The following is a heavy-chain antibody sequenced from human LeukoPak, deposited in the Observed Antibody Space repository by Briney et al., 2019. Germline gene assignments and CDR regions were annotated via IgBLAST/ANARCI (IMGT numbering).Heavy chain of an antibody. CDR3: ARQKWDILTGYPDY. Sequence: PSETLSLTYTVSGGSISSSSYYWGWIRQPPGKGLEWIGSIYYSGSTYYNPSLKSRVTISVDTSKNQFSLKLSSVTAADTAVYYCARQKWDILTGYPDYWGPGTLVTVSS. CDR1: GGSISSSSYY. V-gene: IGHV4-39*01. CDR2: IYYSGST. D-gene: IGHD3-9*01. J-gene: IGHJ4*02.